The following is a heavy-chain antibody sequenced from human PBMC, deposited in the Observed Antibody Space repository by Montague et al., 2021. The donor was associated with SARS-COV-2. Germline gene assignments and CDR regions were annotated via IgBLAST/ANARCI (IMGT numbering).Heavy chain of an antibody. CDR1: GGSMSDHY. Sequence: SETLSLTRTVSGGSMSDHYWAWIRQPPGKGLEWIGYIYYNGYTNYNPSLKSRVTISVDTSKNQFSLRLSSVTAADTAVYFCARGGATYYYDTSGYVNAFDTWGQGTMVTVSS. CDR3: ARGGATYYYDTSGYVNAFDT. J-gene: IGHJ3*02. V-gene: IGHV4-59*11. D-gene: IGHD3-22*01. CDR2: IYYNGYT.